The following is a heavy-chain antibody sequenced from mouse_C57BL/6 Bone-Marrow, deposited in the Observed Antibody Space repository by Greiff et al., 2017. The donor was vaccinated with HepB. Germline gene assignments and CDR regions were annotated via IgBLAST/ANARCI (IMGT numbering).Heavy chain of an antibody. V-gene: IGHV1-5*01. CDR1: GYTFTSYW. CDR3: TRWHYDYDGTSFDY. D-gene: IGHD2-4*01. CDR2: IYPGNSDT. Sequence: EVQLQQSGTVLARPGASVKMSCKTSGYTFTSYWMHWVKQRPGQGLEWIGAIYPGNSDTSYNQKFKGKAKLTAATSASTAYMELSSLTNEDSAVYYCTRWHYDYDGTSFDYWGQGTTLTVSS. J-gene: IGHJ2*01.